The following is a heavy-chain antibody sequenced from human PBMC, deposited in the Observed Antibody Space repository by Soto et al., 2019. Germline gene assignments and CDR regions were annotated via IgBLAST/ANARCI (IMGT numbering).Heavy chain of an antibody. CDR1: GGTFSSYA. CDR2: IIPIFGTA. J-gene: IGHJ6*02. V-gene: IGHV1-69*13. D-gene: IGHD1-1*01. CDR3: ARLETGTSYYYYGMDV. Sequence: GASVKVSCKASGGTFSSYAISWVRQAPGQGLEWMGGIIPIFGTANYAQKFQGRVTITADESTSTAYMELSSLRSEDTAVYYCARLETGTSYYYYGMDVWGQGTTVTVSS.